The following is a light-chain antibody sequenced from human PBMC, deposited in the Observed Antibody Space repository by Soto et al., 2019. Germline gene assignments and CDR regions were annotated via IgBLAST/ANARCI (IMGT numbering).Light chain of an antibody. CDR3: SSYTSTSSPYV. CDR2: EVT. Sequence: QSALTQPASVSGSPGQSITISCTGTSSDVGGYNYVSWYQQHPGKAPKLMIYEVTTRPSGVSNRFSGSKSGNTASLTISGLQAEDEADYYCSSYTSTSSPYVFGTGTKV. CDR1: SSDVGGYNY. V-gene: IGLV2-14*01. J-gene: IGLJ1*01.